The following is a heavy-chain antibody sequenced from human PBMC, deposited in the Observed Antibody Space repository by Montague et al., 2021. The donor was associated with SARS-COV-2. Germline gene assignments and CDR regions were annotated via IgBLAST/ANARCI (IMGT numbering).Heavy chain of an antibody. J-gene: IGHJ4*02. Sequence: TLSLTCTVSGGSISSGSYYWSWIRQPAGKGLEWIGRIYTSGTTNYNPSLKSRVTISIDTSKNQFSLTVISVTAADTAMYYCARDPGLAGYTAGLGYWGQGTLVTVSS. CDR1: GGSISSGSYY. CDR2: IYTSGTT. CDR3: ARDPGLAGYTAGLGY. D-gene: IGHD3-16*01. V-gene: IGHV4-61*02.